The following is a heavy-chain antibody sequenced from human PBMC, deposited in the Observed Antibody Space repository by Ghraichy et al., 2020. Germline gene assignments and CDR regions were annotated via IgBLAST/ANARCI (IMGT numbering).Heavy chain of an antibody. CDR2: INHSGST. CDR1: GGSFSGYY. CDR3: ARGESDY. Sequence: SETLSLTCAVYGGSFSGYYWSWIRQPPGKGLEWIGEINHSGSTNYNPSLKSRVTISVDTSKNQFSLKLSSVTAADTAVYYCARGESDYWGQGTLVTVSS. J-gene: IGHJ4*02. V-gene: IGHV4-34*01.